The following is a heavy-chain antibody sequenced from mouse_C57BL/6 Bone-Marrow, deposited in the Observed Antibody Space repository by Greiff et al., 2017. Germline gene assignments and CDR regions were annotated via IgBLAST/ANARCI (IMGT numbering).Heavy chain of an antibody. CDR1: GYTFTSYW. J-gene: IGHJ1*03. D-gene: IGHD2-4*01. CDR3: ARDYDYPWWYFDV. V-gene: IGHV1-7*01. CDR2: INPSSGYT. Sequence: QVQLKESGAELAKPGASVKLSCKASGYTFTSYWIHWVKQRPGQGLEWIGYINPSSGYTKYNQKFKDKATLTADKSSSTAYMQLSSLTYEDSAVYYCARDYDYPWWYFDVWGTGTTVTVSS.